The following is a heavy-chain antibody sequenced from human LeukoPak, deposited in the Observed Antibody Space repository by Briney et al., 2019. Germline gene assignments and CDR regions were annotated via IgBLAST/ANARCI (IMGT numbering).Heavy chain of an antibody. Sequence: SETLSLTCTVSGGSISSYYWSWIRQPPGKGLEWIGYIYYSGSTNYNPSLKSRVTISVDTSKNQFSLKLSSVTAADTAVYYCARDSSSWYKSFDAFDIWGQGTMVTVSS. CDR2: IYYSGST. V-gene: IGHV4-59*01. J-gene: IGHJ3*02. CDR3: ARDSSSWYKSFDAFDI. CDR1: GGSISSYY. D-gene: IGHD6-13*01.